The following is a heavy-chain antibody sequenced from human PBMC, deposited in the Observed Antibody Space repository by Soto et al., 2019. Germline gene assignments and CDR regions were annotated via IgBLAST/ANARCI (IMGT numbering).Heavy chain of an antibody. CDR2: IPYDGSNK. J-gene: IGHJ6*02. Sequence: LRLSCAASGFTFSSYGMHWVRQAPGKGLEWVAVIPYDGSNKYYADSVKGRFTISRDNSKNTLYLQMNSLRAEDTAVYYCAKAYYGDYYYYYGMDVWGQGTTVTVSS. CDR3: AKAYYGDYYYYYGMDV. V-gene: IGHV3-30*18. D-gene: IGHD4-17*01. CDR1: GFTFSSYG.